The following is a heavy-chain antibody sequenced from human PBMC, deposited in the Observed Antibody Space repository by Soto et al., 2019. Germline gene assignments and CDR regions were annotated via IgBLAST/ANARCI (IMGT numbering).Heavy chain of an antibody. D-gene: IGHD3-3*01. CDR3: ARGNNYDFWSGYSGAFDI. Sequence: ASVKVSCKAPADTFTGYYMHWVRQAPGQGLEWMGWISPNSGGTNYAQKFQGRGTMTRDTSISTAYMELSRLRSDDTAVYYCARGNNYDFWSGYSGAFDIWGQGTMVTVSS. CDR2: ISPNSGGT. J-gene: IGHJ3*02. V-gene: IGHV1-2*02. CDR1: ADTFTGYY.